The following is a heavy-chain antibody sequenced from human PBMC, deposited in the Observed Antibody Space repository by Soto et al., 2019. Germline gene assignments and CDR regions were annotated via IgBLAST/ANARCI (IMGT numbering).Heavy chain of an antibody. CDR1: GGSISSANW. CDR3: ARLSFSYGVDV. CDR2: IYHGGST. V-gene: IGHV4-4*02. J-gene: IGHJ6*02. Sequence: SETLSLTCAVSGGSISSANWWTWVRQPPGKGLEWIGEIYHGGSTSYNPSLESRVTLSLDKFKNHFSLNLTSVTAADTAVYYCARLSFSYGVDVWGQGTTGTVSS.